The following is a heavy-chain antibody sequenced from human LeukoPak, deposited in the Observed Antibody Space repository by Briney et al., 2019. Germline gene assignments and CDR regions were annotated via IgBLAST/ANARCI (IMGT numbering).Heavy chain of an antibody. CDR3: AKTHQYCSSTSCYAQH. J-gene: IGHJ1*01. D-gene: IGHD2-2*01. V-gene: IGHV3-53*01. Sequence: GGSLRLSCAASGFTVSSNYMSWVRQAPGKGLEWVSVIYSGGSTYYADSVKGRFTISRDNSENTLFLQMNNLRAEDTAIYYCAKTHQYCSSTSCYAQHWGQGSLVIVS. CDR2: IYSGGST. CDR1: GFTVSSNY.